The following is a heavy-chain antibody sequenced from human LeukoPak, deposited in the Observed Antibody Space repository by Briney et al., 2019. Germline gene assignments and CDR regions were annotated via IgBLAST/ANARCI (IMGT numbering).Heavy chain of an antibody. V-gene: IGHV4-59*08. J-gene: IGHJ3*02. D-gene: IGHD7-27*01. CDR3: ARVLGPDPDDAFDI. Sequence: PSETLSLTCTVSGGSISSYYWSWIRQPPGKGLEWIGYIYYSGSTNYNPSLKSRVTISVDTSKNQFSLKLSSVTAADTAVYYCARVLGPDPDDAFDIWGQGTMVTVSS. CDR2: IYYSGST. CDR1: GGSISSYY.